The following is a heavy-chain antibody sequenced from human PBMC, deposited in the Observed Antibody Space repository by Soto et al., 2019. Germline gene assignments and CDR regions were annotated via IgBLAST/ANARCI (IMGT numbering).Heavy chain of an antibody. D-gene: IGHD6-19*01. V-gene: IGHV1-8*01. CDR1: GYTFTDYD. Sequence: QVQLVQSGAEVKTPEASVKVSCKASGYTFTDYDINWVRQAPGQGLEWVGRMNPSSGKTDYAQNFQARVTMTRDTSISTAYLELSNLGYEDTAVFYCSTWGRDGWYTGFFWGQGTLVTVAS. CDR2: MNPSSGKT. CDR3: STWGRDGWYTGFF. J-gene: IGHJ4*02.